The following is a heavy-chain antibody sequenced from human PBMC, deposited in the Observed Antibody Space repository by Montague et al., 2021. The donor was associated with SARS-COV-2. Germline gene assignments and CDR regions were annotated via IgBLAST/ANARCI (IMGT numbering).Heavy chain of an antibody. V-gene: IGHV4-39*02. CDR3: ARGAVPGERATIHAFDI. J-gene: IGHJ3*02. Sequence: SETLSLTCTVSGASISSSRYYWGWIRQPPGKGLEWIGQIFYSGTTYYDPSPKSRLTISVDTSKNQFSLQLTSVTAAATAVYYCARGAVPGERATIHAFDIWGQGTTVTVSS. CDR2: IFYSGTT. CDR1: GASISSSRYY. D-gene: IGHD5-24*01.